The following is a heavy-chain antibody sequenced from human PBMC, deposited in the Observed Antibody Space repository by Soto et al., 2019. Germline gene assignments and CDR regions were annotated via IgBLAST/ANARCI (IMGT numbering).Heavy chain of an antibody. V-gene: IGHV3-33*06. J-gene: IGHJ4*02. D-gene: IGHD3-16*01. CDR1: GFTFSSYG. CDR2: IWYDGSNK. CDR3: AKGSLLHSEYVRASFDN. Sequence: GGFLRLSCAASGFTFSSYGMHWVRQAPGKGLEWVAVIWYDGSNKYYADSVKDRFTISRDNSKNTLYLQVNSLRAEDTALYICAKGSLLHSEYVRASFDNWGLGTLVTVSS.